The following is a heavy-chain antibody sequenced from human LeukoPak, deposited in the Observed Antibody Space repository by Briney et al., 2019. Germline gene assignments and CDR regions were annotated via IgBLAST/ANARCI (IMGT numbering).Heavy chain of an antibody. CDR1: GFTVSSNY. CDR3: ARVKVDTAMAVYFDY. Sequence: GGSLRLSCAASGFTVSSNYMSWVRQAPGKGLEWVSVIYSGGSTYYADSVKGRFTIPRDNSKNTLYLQMNSLRAEDTAVYYCARVKVDTAMAVYFDYWGQGTLVTVSS. D-gene: IGHD5-18*01. J-gene: IGHJ4*02. V-gene: IGHV3-66*02. CDR2: IYSGGST.